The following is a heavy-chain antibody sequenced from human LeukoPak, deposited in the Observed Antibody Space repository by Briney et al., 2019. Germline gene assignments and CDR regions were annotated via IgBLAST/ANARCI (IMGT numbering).Heavy chain of an antibody. V-gene: IGHV3-30*18. CDR1: GFTFSSYG. J-gene: IGHJ5*02. Sequence: PGRFLRLSCAASGFTFSSYGMHWVRQAPGKGLEWVAVISYDGSNKYYADSVKGRFTISRDNSKNTLYLQMNSLRAEDTAVYYCAKAVMVRGVLSANWFDPWGQGTLVTVSS. CDR2: ISYDGSNK. D-gene: IGHD3-10*01. CDR3: AKAVMVRGVLSANWFDP.